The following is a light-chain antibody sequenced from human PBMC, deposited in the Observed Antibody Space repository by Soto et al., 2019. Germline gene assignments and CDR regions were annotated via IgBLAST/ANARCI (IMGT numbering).Light chain of an antibody. CDR3: AAWDDTVRSYV. CDR1: ISNIGNNY. CDR2: RND. Sequence: QSVLTQPSSVSGTPGQGVTISCSGSISNIGNNYVYWFQQLPGTAPKVLSNRNDQRPSGVPDRFSGSKSGTSASLAISGLRSEDEPDYYCAAWDDTVRSYVFGTGTKVTVL. J-gene: IGLJ1*01. V-gene: IGLV1-47*01.